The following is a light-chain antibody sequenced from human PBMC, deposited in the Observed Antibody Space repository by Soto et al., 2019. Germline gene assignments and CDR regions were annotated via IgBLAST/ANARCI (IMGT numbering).Light chain of an antibody. CDR1: QSVSSSD. CDR2: GAS. Sequence: EIVLTQSPGTLSLSPGERAALSCRASQSVSSSDLAWYQQKPGQAPRLLMYGASSRATGIPDRFSGSGSGTEFTLTISRLQPDDFATYSCQQYNDYPWTFGQGTKVEIK. CDR3: QQYNDYPWT. J-gene: IGKJ1*01. V-gene: IGKV3-20*01.